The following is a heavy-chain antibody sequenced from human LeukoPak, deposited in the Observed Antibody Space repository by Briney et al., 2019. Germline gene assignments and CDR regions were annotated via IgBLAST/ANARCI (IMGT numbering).Heavy chain of an antibody. CDR2: ISVYNGNT. CDR3: ARDHDLYDSSGPSPFDY. CDR1: GYTFTSYG. J-gene: IGHJ4*02. D-gene: IGHD3-22*01. V-gene: IGHV1-18*01. Sequence: ASVKVSCKASGYTFTSYGISWVRQAPGQGLEWMGWISVYNGNTNYAQKLQGRVTMTTDTSTSTAYMELRSLRSDDTAVYYCARDHDLYDSSGPSPFDYWGQGTLVTVSS.